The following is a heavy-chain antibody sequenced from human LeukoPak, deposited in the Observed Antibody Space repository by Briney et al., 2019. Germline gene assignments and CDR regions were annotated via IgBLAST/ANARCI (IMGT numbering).Heavy chain of an antibody. Sequence: ASVKVSCKASGYTFTSYDINWVRQATGQGLEWMGWMNPNSGNTGYAQKLQGRVTMTTDTSTSTAYMELRSLRSDDTAVYYCARDRGPAKFMGYDSSGYYFGDDFDYWGQGTLVTVSS. J-gene: IGHJ4*02. CDR2: MNPNSGNT. V-gene: IGHV1-8*01. CDR3: ARDRGPAKFMGYDSSGYYFGDDFDY. D-gene: IGHD3-22*01. CDR1: GYTFTSYD.